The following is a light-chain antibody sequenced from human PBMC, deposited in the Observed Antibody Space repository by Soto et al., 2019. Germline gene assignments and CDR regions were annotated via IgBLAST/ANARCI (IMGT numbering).Light chain of an antibody. CDR1: QSLSNK. V-gene: IGKV3-15*01. CDR2: GAS. CDR3: HQYNNWPPWT. Sequence: EIVMTQSPATLSVSPGETATLSCRASQSLSNKLAWYQQKPGQAPRLLIYGASTRATGIPARFSGSGSGTEFTLTISSLQSEDFAVYYCHQYNNWPPWTFGQGTKVDIK. J-gene: IGKJ1*01.